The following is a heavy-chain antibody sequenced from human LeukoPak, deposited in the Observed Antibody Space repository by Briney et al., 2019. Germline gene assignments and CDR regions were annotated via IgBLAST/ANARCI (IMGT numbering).Heavy chain of an antibody. D-gene: IGHD3/OR15-3a*01. CDR2: IYYSGST. CDR3: ASRSGTGAFDI. CDR1: GGSISSGDYY. Sequence: SETLSPTCTVSGGSISSGDYYWSWIRQPPGKGLEWIGYIYYSGSTYYNPSLKSRVTISVDTSKNQFSLKLSSVTAADTAVYYCASRSGTGAFDIWGQGTMVTVSS. V-gene: IGHV4-30-4*01. J-gene: IGHJ3*02.